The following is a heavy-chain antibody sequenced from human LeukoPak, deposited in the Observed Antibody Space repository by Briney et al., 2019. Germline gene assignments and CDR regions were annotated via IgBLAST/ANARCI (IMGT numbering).Heavy chain of an antibody. Sequence: GGSLRLXCAASGFTFSSYSMNWVRQAPGKGLEWVSYISSSSSTIYYADSVKGRFTISRDNAKNSLYLQMNSLRAEDTAVYYCARVSSSGWYDYYYMDVWGKGTTVTVSS. V-gene: IGHV3-48*01. D-gene: IGHD6-19*01. CDR2: ISSSSSTI. J-gene: IGHJ6*03. CDR3: ARVSSSGWYDYYYMDV. CDR1: GFTFSSYS.